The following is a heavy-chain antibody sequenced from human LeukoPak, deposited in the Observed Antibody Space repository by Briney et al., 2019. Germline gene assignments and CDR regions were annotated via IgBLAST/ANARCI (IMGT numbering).Heavy chain of an antibody. CDR1: GFMFNKYG. D-gene: IGHD5-18*01. J-gene: IGHJ6*02. Sequence: GGSLRLSCVASGFMFNKYGMSWVRQAPGKGLEWVSAISGSGGSTYYADSVKGRFTISRDNSKNTLYLQMNSLRAEDTAVYYCARDLIQLWPRNYYYYGMDVWGQGTTVTVSS. CDR3: ARDLIQLWPRNYYYYGMDV. CDR2: ISGSGGST. V-gene: IGHV3-23*01.